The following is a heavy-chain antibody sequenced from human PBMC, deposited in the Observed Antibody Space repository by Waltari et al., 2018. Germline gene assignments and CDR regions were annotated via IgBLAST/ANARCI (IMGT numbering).Heavy chain of an antibody. D-gene: IGHD5-18*01. Sequence: QVQLVQSGAEVRKPGSSVKVSCKASGGTFSTFTISWGRQAPGQGLEWMGSIIPLVGSANYAPNFQGRVIITADDSTSTAYMELNSLKSEDTAVYYCAREWTMDTTMVTIAFDIWGQGTMVTVSA. CDR3: AREWTMDTTMVTIAFDI. CDR2: IIPLVGSA. V-gene: IGHV1-69*18. J-gene: IGHJ3*02. CDR1: GGTFSTFT.